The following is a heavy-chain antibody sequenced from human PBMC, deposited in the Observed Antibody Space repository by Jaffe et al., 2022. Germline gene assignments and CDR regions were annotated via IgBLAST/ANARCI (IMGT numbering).Heavy chain of an antibody. D-gene: IGHD5-12*01. CDR1: GFSFTTYP. J-gene: IGHJ4*02. Sequence: EVQLLESGGGLVQPGGSLRLSCAASGFSFTTYPMTWVRQLPGKGLDWVSSIGKSGRDTYYPDSVKGRFTISRDNSKNTLYLQMNSLTAEDTAIYYCARLVPNSGWPFDYWGQGTLVTVSS. CDR3: ARLVPNSGWPFDY. V-gene: IGHV3-23*01. CDR2: IGKSGRDT.